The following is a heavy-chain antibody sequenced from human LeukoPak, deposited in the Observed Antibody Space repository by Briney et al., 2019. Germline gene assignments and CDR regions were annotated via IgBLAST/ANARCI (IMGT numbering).Heavy chain of an antibody. CDR1: GYTFAGFY. Sequence: ASVTVSCKASGYTFAGFYMHWVREAPGQGLEWMGWINPNSGGTNYAQKFQGRVTMTRDTSISTAYMELSRLRSDDTAVYYCARDDDSSGYYPGVFDYWGQGTLVTVSS. CDR2: INPNSGGT. CDR3: ARDDDSSGYYPGVFDY. V-gene: IGHV1-2*02. D-gene: IGHD3-22*01. J-gene: IGHJ4*02.